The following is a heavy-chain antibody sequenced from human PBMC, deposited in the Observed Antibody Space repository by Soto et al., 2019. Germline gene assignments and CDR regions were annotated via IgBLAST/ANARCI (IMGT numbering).Heavy chain of an antibody. Sequence: PGGSLRLSCVASGFSFANYPMNWVRQTPGKGLEWISYSSPRGDTIYYADSVEGRFTISRDNARNSLSLHMSSLRDEDSALYYCAKGPHTNVGWPYYFESWGQGVPVTVSS. D-gene: IGHD6-19*01. J-gene: IGHJ4*02. CDR2: SSPRGDTI. CDR3: AKGPHTNVGWPYYFES. V-gene: IGHV3-48*02. CDR1: GFSFANYP.